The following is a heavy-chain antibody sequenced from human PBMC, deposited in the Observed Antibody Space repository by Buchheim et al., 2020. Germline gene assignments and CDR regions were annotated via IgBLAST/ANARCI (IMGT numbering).Heavy chain of an antibody. Sequence: QVQLVESGGGVVQPGRSLRLSCAASGFTFSSYGMHWVRQAPGKGLEWVAVIWYDGSNKYYADSVKGRFTISRDNSKNTLYLQMNSLRAEDTAVYYCARDGVIAGNYMDGPWGQGTL. CDR2: IWYDGSNK. CDR1: GFTFSSYG. D-gene: IGHD4-11*01. J-gene: IGHJ5*02. V-gene: IGHV3-33*01. CDR3: ARDGVIAGNYMDGP.